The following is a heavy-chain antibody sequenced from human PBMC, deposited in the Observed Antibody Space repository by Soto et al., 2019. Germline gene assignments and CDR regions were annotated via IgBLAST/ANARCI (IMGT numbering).Heavy chain of an antibody. J-gene: IGHJ5*02. CDR2: ISGSGRST. V-gene: IGHV3-23*01. Sequence: GGSLRLSXAASGFTFSDYDMSWVRQAPGKGLAWVSAISGSGRSTYYAGSVKGRFTISRDNSKNTLYLEMNSLRAEDTAVYYCARDRRGVLDPWGQGIPVTVSS. CDR1: GFTFSDYD. CDR3: ARDRRGVLDP.